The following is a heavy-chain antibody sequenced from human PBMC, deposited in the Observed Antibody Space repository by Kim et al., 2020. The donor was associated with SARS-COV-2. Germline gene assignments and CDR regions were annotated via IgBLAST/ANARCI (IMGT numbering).Heavy chain of an antibody. J-gene: IGHJ6*01. CDR3: AKDLRGYSGYYYYGMDV. V-gene: IGHV3-30*18. CDR2: ISYDGSNK. CDR1: GFTFSSYG. D-gene: IGHD5-12*01. Sequence: GGSLRLSCAASGFTFSSYGMHWVRQAPGKGLEWVAVISYDGSNKYYADSVKGRFTISRDNSKNTLYLQMNSLRAEDTAVYYCAKDLRGYSGYYYYGMDV.